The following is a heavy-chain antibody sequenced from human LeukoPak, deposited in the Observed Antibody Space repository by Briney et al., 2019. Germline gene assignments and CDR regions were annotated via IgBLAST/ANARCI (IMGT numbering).Heavy chain of an antibody. CDR3: ARPQRPFYYYYMAI. V-gene: IGHV1-46*03. Sequence: APVKVPCKTSGYTFSRYYMNLVRQAPGQGLEWMGIIDPSGSTTSYAPKFQGRLTMTRDTSTSTDYMELTGLTSEDTAVYYGARPQRPFYYYYMAIWGTGTTVTVSS. CDR2: IDPSGSTT. CDR1: GYTFSRYY. J-gene: IGHJ6*03.